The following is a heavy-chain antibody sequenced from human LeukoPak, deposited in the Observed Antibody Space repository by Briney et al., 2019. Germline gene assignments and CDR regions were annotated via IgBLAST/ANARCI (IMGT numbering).Heavy chain of an antibody. CDR3: ARGSSYHLLYFEH. J-gene: IGHJ1*01. D-gene: IGHD2-15*01. CDR2: INSDGSST. V-gene: IGHV3-74*01. CDR1: GFTFSSYW. Sequence: GGSLRLSCAASGFTFSSYWMHWVRQAPGKGLVWVSRINSDGSSTSYADSVKGRFTISRDNAKNSLYLQMNSLRAEDTAVYYCARGSSYHLLYFEHWGQGTLVTVSS.